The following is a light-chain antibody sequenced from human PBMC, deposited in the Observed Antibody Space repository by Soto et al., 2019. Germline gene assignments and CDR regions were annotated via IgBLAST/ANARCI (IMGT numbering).Light chain of an antibody. J-gene: IGKJ2*01. CDR1: QSVSSN. V-gene: IGKV3D-15*01. CDR2: GAS. CDR3: QQYNNWPLYT. Sequence: EVVMTQSPATLSVSPGERATLSCRASQSVSSNLAWYQQKTGQAPRRLIYGASTRATGIPARFSGSGSGTEFTLTISSRQSEDFAVYYCQQYNNWPLYTFGQGTKLEIK.